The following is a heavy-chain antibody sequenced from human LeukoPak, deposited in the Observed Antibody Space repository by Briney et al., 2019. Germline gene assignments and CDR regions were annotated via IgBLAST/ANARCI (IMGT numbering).Heavy chain of an antibody. Sequence: SGGSLRLSCAASGFTFSSYAMHWVRQAPGKGLEWVAVISYDGSNKYYADSVKGRFTISRDNSKNTLYLQMNSLRAEDTAVYYCARGGEEPFDYWGQGTLVTVSS. CDR3: ARGGEEPFDY. J-gene: IGHJ4*02. CDR1: GFTFSSYA. CDR2: ISYDGSNK. V-gene: IGHV3-30-3*01. D-gene: IGHD3-16*01.